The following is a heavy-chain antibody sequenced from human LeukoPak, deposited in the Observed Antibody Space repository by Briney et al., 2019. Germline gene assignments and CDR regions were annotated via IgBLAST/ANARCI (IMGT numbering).Heavy chain of an antibody. CDR3: ARDPTTVVTVPYYFDF. CDR1: GGSFTGYH. J-gene: IGHJ4*02. D-gene: IGHD4-23*01. Sequence: PSETLSLTCAVYGGSFTGYHWNWIRQSPQRGLEWIGEINHRGHPHYNPSLESRLTISVDTSKNQFSLTLKSVTAADTAVYSCARDPTTVVTVPYYFDFWGQGTPVTVSS. V-gene: IGHV4-34*01. CDR2: INHRGHP.